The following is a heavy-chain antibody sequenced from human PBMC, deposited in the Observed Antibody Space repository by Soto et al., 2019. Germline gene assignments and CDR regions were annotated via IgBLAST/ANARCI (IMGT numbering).Heavy chain of an antibody. D-gene: IGHD3-16*01. CDR2: IIPLFGTS. J-gene: IGHJ3*01. V-gene: IGHV1-69*01. CDR3: ARYGDIMATRPRGALYL. Sequence: QVQLVQSGAAVKKPGSSVKVSCTAPGGTFSSYTFSWVRQAPGQGLEWMGGIIPLFGTSNFAQKFQGRVTIAADESTSTVEMELSSLTSEDTAVDYCARYGDIMATRPRGALYLWGEGSMVTVSS. CDR1: GGTFSSYT.